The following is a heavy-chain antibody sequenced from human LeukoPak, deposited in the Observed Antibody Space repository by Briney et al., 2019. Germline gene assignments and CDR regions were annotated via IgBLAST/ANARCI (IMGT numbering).Heavy chain of an antibody. J-gene: IGHJ4*02. V-gene: IGHV3-49*04. CDR3: TRAPYSIYVKLDY. D-gene: IGHD5/OR15-5a*01. CDR1: EFTFGDYA. CDR2: IGSKAFGGTT. Sequence: QPGRSREPSCTASEFTFGDYARTRVRQAPGKGLEWVGFIGSKAFGGTTEYAGSVKGRFTISRDDSKRIAYLQMNSLKTEDTAVYYCTRAPYSIYVKLDYWGQGTLVTVSS.